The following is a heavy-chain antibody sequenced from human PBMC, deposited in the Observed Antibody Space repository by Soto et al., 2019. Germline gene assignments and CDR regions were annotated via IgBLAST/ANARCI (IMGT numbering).Heavy chain of an antibody. CDR2: IIPIFGTA. CDR3: ARGSQDSSWGLSVGWFDP. D-gene: IGHD6-13*01. J-gene: IGHJ5*02. V-gene: IGHV1-69*06. Sequence: GASVKVSCKASGGTFSSYAISWVRQAPGQGLEWMGGIIPIFGTANYAQKFQGRVTITADKSTSTAYMELSSLRSEDTAVYYCARGSQDSSWGLSVGWFDPWGQGTLVTVSS. CDR1: GGTFSSYA.